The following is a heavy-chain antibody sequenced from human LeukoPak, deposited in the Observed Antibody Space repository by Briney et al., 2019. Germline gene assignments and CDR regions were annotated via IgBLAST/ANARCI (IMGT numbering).Heavy chain of an antibody. CDR2: IYSGGST. CDR3: ARERVVAATIYFDH. CDR1: GFTVSSNY. D-gene: IGHD2-15*01. Sequence: GGSLRLSCAASGFTVSSNYMSWVRQAPGKGLEWVSVIYSGGSTYYADSVKGRFTISRDNSKNTLYLQMNSLRAEDTAVYYCARERVVAATIYFDHWGQGTLVTVSS. J-gene: IGHJ4*02. V-gene: IGHV3-66*01.